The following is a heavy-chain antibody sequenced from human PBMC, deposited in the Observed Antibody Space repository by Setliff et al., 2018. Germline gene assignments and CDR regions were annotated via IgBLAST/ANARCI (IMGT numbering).Heavy chain of an antibody. J-gene: IGHJ4*02. CDR3: ARVERMVRGKNILRHFDY. CDR1: GYTFSNYG. CDR2: VTIYNGNT. V-gene: IGHV1-18*01. D-gene: IGHD3-10*01. Sequence: GASVKVSCKASGYTFSNYGVTWVRQAPGQGLEWMGWVTIYNGNTKYAQNLQGRLTVTTDISTSTAYMELGSLTTDDTAVYYCARVERMVRGKNILRHFDYWGQGIQVTVSS.